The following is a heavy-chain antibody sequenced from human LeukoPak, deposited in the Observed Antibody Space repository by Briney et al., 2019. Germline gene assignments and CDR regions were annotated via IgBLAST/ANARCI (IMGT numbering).Heavy chain of an antibody. J-gene: IGHJ4*02. CDR3: ARDGRRHDYGDYSGYCDY. CDR2: IRYDGSNK. V-gene: IGHV3-33*01. D-gene: IGHD4-17*01. Sequence: PGRSLRLSCAASGFTFSSYGMHWVRQAPGKGLEWVAVIRYDGSNKYYADSVKGRFTISRDNSKNTLYLQMNRLRAEDTAVYYCARDGRRHDYGDYSGYCDYWGQGTLVTVSS. CDR1: GFTFSSYG.